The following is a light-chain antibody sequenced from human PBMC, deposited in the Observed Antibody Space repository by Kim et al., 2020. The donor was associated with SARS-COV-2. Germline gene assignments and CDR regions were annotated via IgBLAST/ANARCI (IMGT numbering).Light chain of an antibody. Sequence: VSPGERAPLSCRASQSVSNKLAWYQQKPGQAPRLLIHGASTRATGIPARFSGSGSGTEFTLTISSLQSEDFAVYYCQQYDNWPPLTFGGGTKLEI. CDR2: GAS. J-gene: IGKJ4*01. CDR1: QSVSNK. V-gene: IGKV3-15*01. CDR3: QQYDNWPPLT.